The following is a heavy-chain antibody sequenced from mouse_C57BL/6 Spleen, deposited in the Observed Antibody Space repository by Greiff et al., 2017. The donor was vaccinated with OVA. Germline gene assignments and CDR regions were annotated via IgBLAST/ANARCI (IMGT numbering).Heavy chain of an antibody. Sequence: VQLQQSGAELARPGASVKMSCKASGYTFTSYTMHWVKQRPGQGLEWIGYINPSSGYTKYNQKFKDKATLTADKSSSTAYMQLSSLTSEDSAVYYCATDYDASYYFDYWGQGTTLTVSS. J-gene: IGHJ2*01. CDR2: INPSSGYT. D-gene: IGHD2-4*01. CDR1: GYTFTSYT. CDR3: ATDYDASYYFDY. V-gene: IGHV1-4*01.